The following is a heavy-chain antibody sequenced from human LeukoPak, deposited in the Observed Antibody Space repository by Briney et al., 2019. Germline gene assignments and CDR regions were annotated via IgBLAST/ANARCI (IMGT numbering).Heavy chain of an antibody. CDR2: IDPSGGST. CDR1: VYTFTSYY. D-gene: IGHD6-19*01. Sequence: ASMKVSCKASVYTFTSYYLHWVRQAPGQGLEWMGIIDPSGGSTNYAQKFQGRATMTRDTSTSTVYMELSSLRSEDTAVYYCARAIGWYDLPWYFDYWGQGTLVTVSS. V-gene: IGHV1-46*01. J-gene: IGHJ4*02. CDR3: ARAIGWYDLPWYFDY.